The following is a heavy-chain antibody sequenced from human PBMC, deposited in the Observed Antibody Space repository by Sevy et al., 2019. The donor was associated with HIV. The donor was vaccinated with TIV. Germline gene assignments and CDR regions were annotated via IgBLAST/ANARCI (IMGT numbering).Heavy chain of an antibody. V-gene: IGHV4-31*03. Sequence: SETLSLTCTVSGGSISSGGYYWSWIRQHPGKGLAWIGYIYYSGSTYYNPSLKSRVTISVDTSKNQFSLKLSSVTAADTAVYYCARGDYDYVWGSSPPFFDPWGQGTLVTVSS. D-gene: IGHD3-16*01. J-gene: IGHJ5*02. CDR3: ARGDYDYVWGSSPPFFDP. CDR2: IYYSGST. CDR1: GGSISSGGYY.